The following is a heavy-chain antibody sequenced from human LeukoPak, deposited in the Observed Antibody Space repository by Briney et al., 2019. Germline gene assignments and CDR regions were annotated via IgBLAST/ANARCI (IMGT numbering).Heavy chain of an antibody. CDR1: GFTFSSYA. J-gene: IGHJ4*02. Sequence: PGGSLRLSCAASGFTFSSYAMSWVRQAPGKGLEWVSXXXGSGGSTYYADSVKGRFTISRDNSKNTLYLQMNSLRAEDTAVYYCAKAPYYYGSGSSYHFDYWGQGTLVTVSS. D-gene: IGHD3-10*01. CDR2: XXGSGGST. CDR3: AKAPYYYGSGSSYHFDY. V-gene: IGHV3-23*01.